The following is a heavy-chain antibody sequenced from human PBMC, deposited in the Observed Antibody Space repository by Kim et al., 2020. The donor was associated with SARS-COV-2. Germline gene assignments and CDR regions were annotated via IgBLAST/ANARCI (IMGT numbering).Heavy chain of an antibody. CDR1: GFTFSDYY. V-gene: IGHV3-11*06. J-gene: IGHJ4*02. CDR3: ARDQDYVWGSYRYTACFDY. CDR2: ISSSSSYT. Sequence: GGSLRLSCAASGFTFSDYYMSWIRQAPGKGLEWVSYISSSSSYTNYADSVKGRFTISRDNAKNSLYLQMNSLRAEDTAGYYCARDQDYVWGSYRYTACFDYWAREPWSPSPQ. D-gene: IGHD3-16*02.